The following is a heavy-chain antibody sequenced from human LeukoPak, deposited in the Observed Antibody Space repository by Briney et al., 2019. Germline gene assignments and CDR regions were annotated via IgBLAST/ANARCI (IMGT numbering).Heavy chain of an antibody. V-gene: IGHV3-33*01. D-gene: IGHD2-15*01. Sequence: GGSLRLSCAASGFTFSSYGMHWVRQAPGKGLEWVAVIWYDGSNKYYADSVKGRFTISRDNSKNTPYLQMNSLRAEDTAAYYCAGAYCSGGSCYSAYFDYWGQGTLVTVSS. CDR3: AGAYCSGGSCYSAYFDY. CDR2: IWYDGSNK. CDR1: GFTFSSYG. J-gene: IGHJ4*02.